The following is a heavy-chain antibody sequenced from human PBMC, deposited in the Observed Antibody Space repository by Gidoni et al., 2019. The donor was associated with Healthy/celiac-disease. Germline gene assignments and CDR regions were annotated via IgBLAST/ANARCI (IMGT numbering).Heavy chain of an antibody. CDR2: ISYDGSNK. J-gene: IGHJ6*02. CDR3: ARGGCSSTSCRGYYYYYGMDV. Sequence: QVQLVESGGGVVQPGRSLRLSCAASGFTFRSYAMHWVRQAPGKGLEWVAVISYDGSNKYHADSVKGRFTISRDNSKNTLYLQMNSLRAEDTAVYYCARGGCSSTSCRGYYYYYGMDVWGQGTTVTVSS. D-gene: IGHD2-2*01. V-gene: IGHV3-30-3*01. CDR1: GFTFRSYA.